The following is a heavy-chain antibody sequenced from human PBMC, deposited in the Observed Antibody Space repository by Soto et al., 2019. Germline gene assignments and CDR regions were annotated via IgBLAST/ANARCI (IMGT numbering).Heavy chain of an antibody. V-gene: IGHV3-48*02. Sequence: PGGSLRLSCAASGFTFSSHSMNWVRQAPGKGLEWVSYVSSHSSTTYYADSVKGRSSISRDNAENSLYLQMNSLRDEDTAVYYCVRDAGGGSYLNYFDLWGQGTLVTVSS. J-gene: IGHJ5*02. CDR1: GFTFSSHS. CDR2: VSSHSSTT. CDR3: VRDAGGGSYLNYFDL. D-gene: IGHD4-4*01.